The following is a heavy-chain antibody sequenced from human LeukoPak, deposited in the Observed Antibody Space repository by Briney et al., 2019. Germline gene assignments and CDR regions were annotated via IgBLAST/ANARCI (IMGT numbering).Heavy chain of an antibody. D-gene: IGHD2-21*01. J-gene: IGHJ6*03. Sequence: PGGSLRLSCAASGFTFSSYWMHWVRQAPGKGLVWVSRMNTDGSSTIYADSVKGRFTISRDNAKNTLYLQMNSLRVEDTGVYYCARVSIADSYNYYYMDVWGKGTTVTVSS. CDR3: ARVSIADSYNYYYMDV. V-gene: IGHV3-74*01. CDR2: MNTDGSST. CDR1: GFTFSSYW.